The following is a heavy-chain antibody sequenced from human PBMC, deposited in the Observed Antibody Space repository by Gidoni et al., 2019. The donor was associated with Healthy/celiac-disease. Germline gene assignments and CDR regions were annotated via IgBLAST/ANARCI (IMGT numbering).Heavy chain of an antibody. Sequence: QVQLVESGGGVVQPGRSLRLSCAASGFTFSSYGMHWVRQAPGKGLEGVAVISDDGSNKYYADSVKGRFTISRDNSKNTLYLQMNSLRAEDTAVYYCAKGRYSYGIEDAFDIWGQGTMVTVSS. CDR2: ISDDGSNK. D-gene: IGHD5-18*01. CDR1: GFTFSSYG. CDR3: AKGRYSYGIEDAFDI. V-gene: IGHV3-30*18. J-gene: IGHJ3*02.